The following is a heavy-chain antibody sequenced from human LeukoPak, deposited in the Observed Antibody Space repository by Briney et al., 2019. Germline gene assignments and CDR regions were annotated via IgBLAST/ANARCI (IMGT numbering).Heavy chain of an antibody. D-gene: IGHD2-15*01. CDR3: ARLYSYDCSGGSCYGNYYYYYMDV. CDR2: LYYSGNT. J-gene: IGHJ6*03. V-gene: IGHV4-59*08. CDR1: GGSISSYY. Sequence: SETLSLTCTVSGGSISSYYWSWIRQPPGTGLEWIWYLYYSGNTNYNPSLKSRVTISLDTSKKQFSLKLSSVTAADTAVYYCARLYSYDCSGGSCYGNYYYYYMDVWGKGTTVTVSS.